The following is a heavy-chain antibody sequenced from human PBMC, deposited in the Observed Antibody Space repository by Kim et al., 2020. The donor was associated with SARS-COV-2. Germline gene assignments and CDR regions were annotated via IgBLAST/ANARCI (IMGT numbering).Heavy chain of an antibody. CDR1: DFSFDTYW. J-gene: IGHJ6*02. CDR3: SGERVVLGSPHQDYDYLYYYGMAV. Sequence: GGSLRLSCAASDFSFDTYWIHWVRQVPGKGLEWVSRIDDDGRQISYADSVRGRFSVSRDHAKRTVFLQMNSLTANDSAVYYCSGERVVLGSPHQDYDYLYYYGMAVWGQGITVTVSS. D-gene: IGHD3-16*01. CDR2: IDDDGRQI. V-gene: IGHV3-74*03.